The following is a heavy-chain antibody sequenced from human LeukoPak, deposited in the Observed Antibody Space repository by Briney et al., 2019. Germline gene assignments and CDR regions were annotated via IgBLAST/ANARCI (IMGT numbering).Heavy chain of an antibody. CDR3: ARDVRYCSSTSCYSLFNY. CDR1: GGSISSSNW. V-gene: IGHV4-4*02. D-gene: IGHD2-2*01. Sequence: SETLSLTCAVSGGSISSSNWWSWVRQPPGKGLEWIGEIYHSGSTNYNPSLKSRVTISVDKSKNQFSLKLSSVTAADTAVYYCARDVRYCSSTSCYSLFNYWGQGTLVTASS. CDR2: IYHSGST. J-gene: IGHJ4*02.